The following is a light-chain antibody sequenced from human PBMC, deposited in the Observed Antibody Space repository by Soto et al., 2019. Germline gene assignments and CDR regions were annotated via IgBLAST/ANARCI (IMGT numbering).Light chain of an antibody. Sequence: EIVLTQSPGTLSSSPGQRATLSFRASQSVSGSYLAWYQQKPGQAPRLLIYGASSRATGIPDRFSGSGSGTDFTLTINRLEPEDFAVYYCQQYGSSPWTFGQGTKVDI. CDR2: GAS. CDR1: QSVSGSY. J-gene: IGKJ1*01. V-gene: IGKV3-20*01. CDR3: QQYGSSPWT.